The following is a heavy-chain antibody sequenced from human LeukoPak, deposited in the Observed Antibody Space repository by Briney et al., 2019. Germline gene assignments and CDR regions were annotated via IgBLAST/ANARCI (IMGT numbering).Heavy chain of an antibody. J-gene: IGHJ5*02. D-gene: IGHD1-1*01. V-gene: IGHV4-31*03. Sequence: SETLSLTCTVSGGSISSGGYYWSWIRQHPGKGLEWIGYIYYSGSTYYNPSLKSRVTISVDTSKNQFSLKLSSVTAADTAVYYCAREVPGNGNWFDPWGQGTLVTVS. CDR2: IYYSGST. CDR3: AREVPGNGNWFDP. CDR1: GGSISSGGYY.